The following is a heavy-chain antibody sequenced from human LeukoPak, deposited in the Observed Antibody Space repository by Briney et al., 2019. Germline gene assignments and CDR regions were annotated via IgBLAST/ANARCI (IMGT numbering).Heavy chain of an antibody. J-gene: IGHJ5*02. CDR1: GGSISSYY. D-gene: IGHD3-10*01. V-gene: IGHV4-59*01. CDR2: IHSSGGT. CDR3: ARKGEHYYDSGKLWPAWFDL. Sequence: PSETLSLTCSVSGGSISSYYWSWIRQPPGKELELLGYIHSSGGTYYNPSLKSRVTISVDMSNNMFSLKLTSVTTADTAVYYCARKGEHYYDSGKLWPAWFDLWGQGTLVTVSS.